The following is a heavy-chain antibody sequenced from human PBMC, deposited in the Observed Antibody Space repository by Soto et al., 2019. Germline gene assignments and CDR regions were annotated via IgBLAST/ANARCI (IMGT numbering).Heavy chain of an antibody. D-gene: IGHD3-22*01. V-gene: IGHV4-59*01. J-gene: IGHJ4*02. CDR1: GGSISSYY. Sequence: SETLSLTCTVSGGSISSYYWSWIRQPPGKGLEWIGYIYYSGSTYYNPSLKSRVTLSVDTSKNQFSLKLSSVTAADTAVYYCASQYYYDSSGSQTFDYWGQGTQVTVSS. CDR2: IYYSGST. CDR3: ASQYYYDSSGSQTFDY.